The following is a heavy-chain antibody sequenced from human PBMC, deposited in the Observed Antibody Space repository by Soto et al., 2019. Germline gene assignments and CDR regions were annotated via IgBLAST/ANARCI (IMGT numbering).Heavy chain of an antibody. J-gene: IGHJ4*02. CDR3: ARGHSAYACDY. CDR1: GGTFSSYT. D-gene: IGHD5-12*01. V-gene: IGHV1-69*02. CDR2: IIPILGIA. Sequence: GASVKVSCKASGGTFSSYTISWVRQAPGQGLEWMGRIIPILGIANYAQKFQGRVTITADKSTSTAYVELSSLRSEDTAVYYCARGHSAYACDYWGQGTLVTLSS.